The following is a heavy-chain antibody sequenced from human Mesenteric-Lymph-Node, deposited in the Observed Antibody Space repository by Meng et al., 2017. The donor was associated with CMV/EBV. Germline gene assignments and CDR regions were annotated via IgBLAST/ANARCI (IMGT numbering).Heavy chain of an antibody. CDR3: ARAYSGTYRVDY. CDR1: GFIFSGYW. CDR2: ISPDGTTT. J-gene: IGHJ4*02. Sequence: GGSLRLSCAASGFIFSGYWMHWVRQAPGKGLVWVSRISPDGTTTTYADSVQGRFTISRDNAKKTLFLQMTSLRAEDTAVYYCARAYSGTYRVDYWGQGTLVTVSS. D-gene: IGHD1-26*01. V-gene: IGHV3-74*01.